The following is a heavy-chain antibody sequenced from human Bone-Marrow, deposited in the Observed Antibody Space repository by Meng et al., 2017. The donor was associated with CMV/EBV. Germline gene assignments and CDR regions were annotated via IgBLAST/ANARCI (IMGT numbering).Heavy chain of an antibody. CDR3: ARVGVWGYCSSTSCYPDDY. Sequence: GSLRLSCTVSGGSISSSSYYWGWIRQPPGKGLEWIGSIYYSGSTYYNPSLKSRVTISVDTSKNQFSLKLSPVTAADTAVYYCARVGVWGYCSSTSCYPDDYWGQGTLVTVSS. CDR2: IYYSGST. D-gene: IGHD2-2*01. CDR1: GGSISSSSYY. V-gene: IGHV4-39*01. J-gene: IGHJ4*02.